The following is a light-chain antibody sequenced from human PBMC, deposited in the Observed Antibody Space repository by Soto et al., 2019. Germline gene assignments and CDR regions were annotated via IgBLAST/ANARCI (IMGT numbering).Light chain of an antibody. CDR2: EVS. J-gene: IGLJ1*01. CDR1: SSDVGGYNY. Sequence: QSALTQPASVSGSPGQSITISCTGTSSDVGGYNYVSWYQQHPGKAPKLMIYEVSNRHSGVSNRFSGSKSGNTASLTISGLQAEDEADYYCSSYTSSSPPVFATGTKVTVL. CDR3: SSYTSSSPPV. V-gene: IGLV2-14*01.